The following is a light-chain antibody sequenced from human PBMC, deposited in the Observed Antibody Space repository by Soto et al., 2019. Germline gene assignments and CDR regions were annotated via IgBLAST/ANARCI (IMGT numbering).Light chain of an antibody. V-gene: IGKV3-11*01. CDR1: QSVTTH. CDR3: HQRSKWPQT. CDR2: DAS. J-gene: IGKJ1*01. Sequence: DIVLTQYPATLSLSPGERATLSCRASQSVTTHLAWYQLIRGQAPRLLIYDASTRATGIPPRFSGSGSGTDFTLTISSLEPEDSAVYYCHQRSKWPQTFGQGTTVEIK.